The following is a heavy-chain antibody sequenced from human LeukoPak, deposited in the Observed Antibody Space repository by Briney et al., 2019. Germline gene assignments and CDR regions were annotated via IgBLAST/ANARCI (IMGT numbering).Heavy chain of an antibody. CDR1: GGSISSYY. Sequence: SETLSLTCTVSGGSISSYYWSWIRQPPGKGLEWIGEINHSGSTNYNPSLKSRVTISVDTSKNQFSLKLSSVTAADTAVYYCARFRGYSYYFDYWGQGTLVTVSS. J-gene: IGHJ4*02. CDR3: ARFRGYSYYFDY. CDR2: INHSGST. V-gene: IGHV4-34*01. D-gene: IGHD3-22*01.